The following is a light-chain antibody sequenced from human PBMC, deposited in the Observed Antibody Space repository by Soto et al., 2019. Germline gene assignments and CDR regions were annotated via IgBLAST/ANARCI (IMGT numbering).Light chain of an antibody. CDR1: SSNIGSGYD. J-gene: IGLJ6*01. CDR2: GDS. CDR3: TSYTPTGALV. V-gene: IGLV1-40*01. Sequence: QSVLTQPPSVSGAPGQRVTISCIGSSSNIGSGYDVHWYQQFPRTAPKLLISGDSNRPSGVPDRFSGSKSGTSASLAITGLQTEDEADYYCTSYTPTGALVFGSGTQLTVL.